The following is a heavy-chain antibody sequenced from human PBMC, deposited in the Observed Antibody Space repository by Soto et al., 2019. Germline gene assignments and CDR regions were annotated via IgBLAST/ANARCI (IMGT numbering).Heavy chain of an antibody. CDR2: INSDGSST. D-gene: IGHD2-15*01. J-gene: IGHJ5*02. V-gene: IGHV3-74*01. CDR3: ARSIAAGVNWFDP. CDR1: GFTFSSYW. Sequence: PGGSLRLSCAASGFTFSSYWMHWVRQAPGKGLVWVSRINSDGSSTSYADSVKGRFTISRDNAKNTLYLQMNSLRAEDTAVYYCARSIAAGVNWFDPSGQGTLVTVSS.